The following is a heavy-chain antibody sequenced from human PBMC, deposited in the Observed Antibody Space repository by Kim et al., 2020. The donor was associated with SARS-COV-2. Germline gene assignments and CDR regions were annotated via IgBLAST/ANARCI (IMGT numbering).Heavy chain of an antibody. D-gene: IGHD2-15*01. Sequence: GGSLRLSCVASEFTFSSYNMNWVRQAPGKGLEWVSYISSSITSIYYADSLKGRFTISRDNAKNSLYLQMNSLRDEDTAVYYCARETRYCSGGSCYYYFDYWGQGTLVTVSS. CDR2: ISSSITSI. CDR1: EFTFSSYN. CDR3: ARETRYCSGGSCYYYFDY. J-gene: IGHJ4*02. V-gene: IGHV3-48*02.